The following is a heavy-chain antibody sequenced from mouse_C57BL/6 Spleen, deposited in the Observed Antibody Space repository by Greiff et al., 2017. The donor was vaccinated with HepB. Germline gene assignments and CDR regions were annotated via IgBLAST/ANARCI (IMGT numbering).Heavy chain of an antibody. CDR3: ASYYDYSWAFAY. CDR2: IHPNSGST. J-gene: IGHJ3*01. CDR1: GYTFTSYW. D-gene: IGHD2-4*01. Sequence: QVQLQQPGAELVKPGASVKLSCKASGYTFTSYWMHWVKQRPGQGLEWIGMIHPNSGSTNYNEKFKSKATLTVDKSSSTAYMQLSSLTSEDSAVYYCASYYDYSWAFAYWGQGTLVTVSA. V-gene: IGHV1-64*01.